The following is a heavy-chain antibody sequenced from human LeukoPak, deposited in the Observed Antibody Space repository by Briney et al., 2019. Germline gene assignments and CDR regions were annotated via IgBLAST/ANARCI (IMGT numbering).Heavy chain of an antibody. J-gene: IGHJ5*02. CDR3: ARDHSQLGYSGFDP. D-gene: IGHD5-18*01. Sequence: ASVKVSCKASGYTFTSYGISWVRQAPGQGLEWMGWISAYNGNTNYAQKFQGRVTITADESTSTAYMELSSLRSEDTAVYYCARDHSQLGYSGFDPWGQGTLVTVSS. V-gene: IGHV1-18*01. CDR1: GYTFTSYG. CDR2: ISAYNGNT.